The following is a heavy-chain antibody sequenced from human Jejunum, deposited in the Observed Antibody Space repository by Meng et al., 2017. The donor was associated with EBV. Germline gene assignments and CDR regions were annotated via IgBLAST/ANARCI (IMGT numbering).Heavy chain of an antibody. Sequence: GQLGQSGGGVEKPWASVKVSCHASGYTFTSYGISWVRQAPGKGLEWMAWISAYNGKTNYAQNLQGRVTLTTDTSTTTTYMELRSLRSDDTAVYYCARDGPDYGNYINFDYWGQGTLVTSPQ. D-gene: IGHD4-11*01. CDR3: ARDGPDYGNYINFDY. CDR1: GYTFTSYG. V-gene: IGHV1-18*01. CDR2: ISAYNGKT. J-gene: IGHJ4*02.